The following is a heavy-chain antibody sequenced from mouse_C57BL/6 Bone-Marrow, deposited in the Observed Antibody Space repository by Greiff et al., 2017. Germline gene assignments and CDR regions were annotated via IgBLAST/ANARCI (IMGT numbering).Heavy chain of an antibody. CDR2: IYPRGGNT. V-gene: IGHV1-81*01. CDR1: GYTFTSYG. Sequence: QVQLQQSGAELARPGASVKLSCTASGYTFTSYGISWVKQRPGQGLEWIGEIYPRGGNTYSNEKFKGKATLTADKSSSTAYMELRSLTSEDSAVYVCARWSPVLYWGQGTLVTVSA. J-gene: IGHJ3*01. CDR3: ARWSPVLY.